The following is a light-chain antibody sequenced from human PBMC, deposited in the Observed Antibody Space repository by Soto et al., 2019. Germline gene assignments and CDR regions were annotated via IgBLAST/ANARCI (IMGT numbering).Light chain of an antibody. CDR3: QAWDSSTAV. CDR1: KLGDKY. Sequence: SYELTQPPSVSVSPGQTASIPCSGDKLGDKYACWYQQKPGQSPVLLIYQDTKRPSGIPERFSGSNSGNTATLTISGTQAMDEADYYCQAWDSSTAVFGTGTKVNVL. V-gene: IGLV3-1*01. J-gene: IGLJ1*01. CDR2: QDT.